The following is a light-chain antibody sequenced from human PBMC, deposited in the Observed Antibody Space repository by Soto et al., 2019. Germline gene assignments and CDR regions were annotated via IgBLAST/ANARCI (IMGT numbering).Light chain of an antibody. V-gene: IGKV1-5*03. CDR3: QHYNSYSEA. CDR2: KAS. CDR1: QGISSW. Sequence: DIQMTQSPSSVSASVGDRVTITFLASQGISSWLAWYQQKPGKAPKLLIYKASTLKSGVPSRFSGSGSGTEFTLTISSLQPDDFATYYCQHYNSYSEAFGQGTKVDNK. J-gene: IGKJ1*01.